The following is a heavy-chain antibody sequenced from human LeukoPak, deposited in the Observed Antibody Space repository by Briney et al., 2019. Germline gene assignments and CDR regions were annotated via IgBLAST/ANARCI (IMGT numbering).Heavy chain of an antibody. CDR1: GFTFSSYN. CDR3: ARVSLGAAAGTSR. V-gene: IGHV3-21*01. Sequence: RGSLRLSCAAPGFTFSSYNMNWVRQAPGKGLEWVSSISSSSSYIYYTDSVKGRFTISRDNAKNSLYLQMNSLRADDTAIYYCARVSLGAAAGTSRWGQGTLVTVSS. CDR2: ISSSSSYI. D-gene: IGHD6-13*01. J-gene: IGHJ4*02.